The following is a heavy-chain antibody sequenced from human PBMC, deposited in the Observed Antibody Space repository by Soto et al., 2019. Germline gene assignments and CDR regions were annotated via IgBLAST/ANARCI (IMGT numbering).Heavy chain of an antibody. Sequence: ASVKVSCKXSGYTFTDYYIHWVRQAPGQGLEWVGWINPDSGGTNLAQRFQGRVTMTSDTSINTAYMELSSLRSDDTAVYYCAIRTGQLAIISEFDGDWFFEVWGRGTLVTVSS. J-gene: IGHJ2*01. D-gene: IGHD2-2*01. CDR3: AIRTGQLAIISEFDGDWFFEV. V-gene: IGHV1-2*02. CDR1: GYTFTDYY. CDR2: INPDSGGT.